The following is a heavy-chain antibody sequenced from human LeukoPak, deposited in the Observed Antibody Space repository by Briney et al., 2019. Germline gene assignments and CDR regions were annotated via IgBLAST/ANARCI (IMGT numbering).Heavy chain of an antibody. CDR1: GFTFSSYS. J-gene: IGHJ4*02. V-gene: IGHV3-21*01. CDR2: ISSSSSYI. D-gene: IGHD6-13*01. CDR3: ARDSIAAAGRPFDY. Sequence: PGGSLRLSCAASGFTFSSYSMNWVRQAPGKGLEWVSSISSSSSYIYYADSVKGRFTISRDNAKNSLYLQMNSLRAEDTAVYYCARDSIAAAGRPFDYWGQGTLVTVSS.